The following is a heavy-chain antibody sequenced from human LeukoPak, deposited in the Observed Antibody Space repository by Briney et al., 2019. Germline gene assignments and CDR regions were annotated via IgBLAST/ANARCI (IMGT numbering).Heavy chain of an antibody. CDR1: GFPFSDYY. J-gene: IGHJ4*02. CDR3: ARAGQSDY. Sequence: GGSLLLSCAASGFPFSDYYMNWIRQAPGKGLEWVSSISGGSRTINYADSVKGRFTTSRDNAKNSLFLQVNSLRAEDTAVYYCARAGQSDYWGQGTLVTVSS. V-gene: IGHV3-11*01. CDR2: ISGGSRTI.